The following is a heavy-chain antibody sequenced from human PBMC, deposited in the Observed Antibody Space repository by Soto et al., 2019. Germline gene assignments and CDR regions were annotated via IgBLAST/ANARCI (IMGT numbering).Heavy chain of an antibody. J-gene: IGHJ4*02. CDR3: ARSYDFWSGYYRAPFDY. D-gene: IGHD3-3*01. CDR2: IYYSGST. CDR1: GGSISSSSYY. V-gene: IGHV4-39*01. Sequence: QLQLQESGPGLVKPSETLSLTCTVSGGSISSSSYYWGWIRQPPGKGLEWIGSIYYSGSTYYNPSLKSRVTISVDTSKNQFSLKLSSVTAADTAVYYCARSYDFWSGYYRAPFDYWGQGTLVTVSS.